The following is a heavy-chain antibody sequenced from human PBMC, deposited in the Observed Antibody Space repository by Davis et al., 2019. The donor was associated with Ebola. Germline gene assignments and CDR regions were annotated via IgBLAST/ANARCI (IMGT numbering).Heavy chain of an antibody. CDR1: GGTFISSG. D-gene: IGHD6-19*01. Sequence: SVKVSCKASGGTFISSGFNWVRQAPGQGLEWMGGIIPIYRRGNYAQKFQGRVTITADATTSTVYMELSSLRSDDTAVYYCAKVGTLAGDLDYWGQGTLVTVSS. CDR3: AKVGTLAGDLDY. CDR2: IIPIYRRG. V-gene: IGHV1-69*13. J-gene: IGHJ4*02.